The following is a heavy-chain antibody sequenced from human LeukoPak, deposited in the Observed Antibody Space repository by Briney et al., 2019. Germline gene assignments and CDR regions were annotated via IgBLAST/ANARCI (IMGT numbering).Heavy chain of an antibody. Sequence: GGSLTLSCTPSKFTFMNYAMHWVRQAPGKGLEWLSTIGSADGSIFYADSVKGRFTISRDNSKSTLFLQMDSLRVEDTALYYCAKRGEVSTYYYFESWGQGALVTVSS. V-gene: IGHV3-23*01. CDR3: AKRGEVSTYYYFES. D-gene: IGHD2/OR15-2a*01. J-gene: IGHJ4*02. CDR1: KFTFMNYA. CDR2: IGSADGSI.